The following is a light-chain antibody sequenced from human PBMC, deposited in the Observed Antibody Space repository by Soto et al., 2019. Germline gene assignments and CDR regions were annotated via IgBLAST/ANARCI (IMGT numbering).Light chain of an antibody. Sequence: DIQMTQSPSTLSASVGDRVTITCRSSQSIENWLAWYQQKPGKAPNLLIYRASSLRTGVPSRFSGSGFGTDFTLTINSLQPEDFATYYCQKYNGYSWTFGLGTKVEIK. CDR1: QSIENW. CDR2: RAS. V-gene: IGKV1-5*03. J-gene: IGKJ1*01. CDR3: QKYNGYSWT.